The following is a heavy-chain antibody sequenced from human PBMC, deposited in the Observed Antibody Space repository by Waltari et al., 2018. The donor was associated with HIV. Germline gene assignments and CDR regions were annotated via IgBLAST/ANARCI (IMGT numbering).Heavy chain of an antibody. D-gene: IGHD3-10*01. CDR2: RWPDGNTR. J-gene: IGHJ4*02. V-gene: IGHV3-33*01. CDR3: ARQGNTGTYFGGHR. CDR1: GFTLTDSA. Sequence: QVHLVESGGTVVQPGKSLRLSCVTDGFTLTDSAMSWFRQTPGAGLQWVAIRWPDGNTRFYAPFVRGRFSISRDNTKKTVFLQMRALRADDTGVYFCARQGNTGTYFGGHRWGRGT.